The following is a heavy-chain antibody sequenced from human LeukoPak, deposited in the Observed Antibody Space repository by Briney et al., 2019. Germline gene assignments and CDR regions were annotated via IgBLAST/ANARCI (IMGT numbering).Heavy chain of an antibody. CDR3: ARDLKDDGFGAEGSLDF. Sequence: ASVKVSCKNFGYTFTSNYMQWVRQAPGQGLEWVGWINPNNGGTYYAEKFQGRVTMTRDTSAYTVYMELDRLRYDDTAVYFCARDLKDDGFGAEGSLDFWGQGTLVTVSS. CDR1: GYTFTSNY. J-gene: IGHJ4*02. V-gene: IGHV1-2*02. CDR2: INPNNGGT. D-gene: IGHD3-10*01.